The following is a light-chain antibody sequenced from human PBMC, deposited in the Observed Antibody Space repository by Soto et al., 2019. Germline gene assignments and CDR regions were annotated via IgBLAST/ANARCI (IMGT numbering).Light chain of an antibody. J-gene: IGKJ1*01. V-gene: IGKV3-20*01. CDR1: QSVASGY. CDR3: QLYESSPT. CDR2: GAS. Sequence: ETVLTQSPGTLSLSAGERATLSCRASQSVASGYLAWYQQKPGQAPTVLIYGASSRAAGIPDRFSGSGSGTDFTLTISRLEPEDFAVYYCQLYESSPTFGQGTKVDIK.